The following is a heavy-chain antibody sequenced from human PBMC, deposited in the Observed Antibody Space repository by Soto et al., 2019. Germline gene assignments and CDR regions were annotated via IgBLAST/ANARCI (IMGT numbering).Heavy chain of an antibody. D-gene: IGHD2-2*01. Sequence: GGSLRLSCAASGFTFSSYGMHWVRQAPGKGLEWVAVIWYDGSNKYYADSVKGRFTISRDNSKNTLYLQMNSLRAEDTAVYYCARGNTRDRTRGFDPWGQGTLVTVSS. CDR1: GFTFSSYG. CDR2: IWYDGSNK. CDR3: ARGNTRDRTRGFDP. V-gene: IGHV3-33*01. J-gene: IGHJ5*02.